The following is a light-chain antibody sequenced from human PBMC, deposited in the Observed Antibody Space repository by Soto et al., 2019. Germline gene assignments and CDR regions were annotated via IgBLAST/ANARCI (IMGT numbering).Light chain of an antibody. V-gene: IGLV2-23*02. CDR1: SSDVGSYNL. Sequence: QSVLTQPASVSGSPGQSITISCTGTSSDVGSYNLVSWYQQHPGKAPKLMIYEVSKRPSGVSNRFSGSKSGNTASLTISGLQAEDEADYYCCSYAGSSTRWVFGGGTSSPS. CDR3: CSYAGSSTRWV. J-gene: IGLJ3*02. CDR2: EVS.